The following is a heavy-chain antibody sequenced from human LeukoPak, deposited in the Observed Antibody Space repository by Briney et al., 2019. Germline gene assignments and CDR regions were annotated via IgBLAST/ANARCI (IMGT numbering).Heavy chain of an antibody. D-gene: IGHD2-2*03. J-gene: IGHJ6*02. CDR1: GFTFSSYA. CDR2: ISSNGRST. Sequence: PGGSLRLSCSASGFTFSSYAMHWVRQAPGKGLEYVSAISSNGRSTYYADSVKGRFTVSRDNSKNTLYLQMSSLRAEDTAIYYCVKAMDFLENNYYYGMDVWGPGTTVTVSS. V-gene: IGHV3-64D*09. CDR3: VKAMDFLENNYYYGMDV.